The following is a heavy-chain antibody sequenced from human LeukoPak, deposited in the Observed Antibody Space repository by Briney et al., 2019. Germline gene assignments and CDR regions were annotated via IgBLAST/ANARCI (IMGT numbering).Heavy chain of an antibody. Sequence: EASVKVSCKASGGSFSSYDSRWVRQPRGQEHEWMGGIIPIFGTANYAQKFQGRVTITADESTSTAYMELSSLRSEDTAVYYCAVLAAAGKSVDWGQGTLVTVSS. CDR2: IIPIFGTA. D-gene: IGHD6-13*01. J-gene: IGHJ4*02. CDR3: AVLAAAGKSVD. CDR1: GGSFSSYD. V-gene: IGHV1-69*13.